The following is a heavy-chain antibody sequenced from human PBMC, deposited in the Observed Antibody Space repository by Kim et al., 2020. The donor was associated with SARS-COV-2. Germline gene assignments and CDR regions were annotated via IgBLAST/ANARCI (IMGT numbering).Heavy chain of an antibody. CDR1: GITVSSNY. J-gene: IGHJ4*02. CDR3: AKDPGYGDPRDY. Sequence: GGSLRLSCAASGITVSSNYMSWVRQPLGKGLEWVSVIYSGGSAYYADSVKGRFTISRDTSKNMVYLQMNSLRVEDTAVYYCAKDPGYGDPRDYWGQGTLVTVSS. CDR2: IYSGGSA. D-gene: IGHD4-17*01. V-gene: IGHV3-53*01.